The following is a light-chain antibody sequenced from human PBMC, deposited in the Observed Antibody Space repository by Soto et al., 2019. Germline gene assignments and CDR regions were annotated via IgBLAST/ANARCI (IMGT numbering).Light chain of an antibody. CDR1: QSISSW. J-gene: IGKJ4*01. V-gene: IGKV1-5*03. Sequence: DIKMTQSPSTLSASVGDRVTITCRASQSISSWLAWYQQKQGKAPKLLIYKASSLESGVPSRFSGSGSGTEFTLTISSLQPDDFATYYCQQYNSYWLTFGGGTKVEIK. CDR3: QQYNSYWLT. CDR2: KAS.